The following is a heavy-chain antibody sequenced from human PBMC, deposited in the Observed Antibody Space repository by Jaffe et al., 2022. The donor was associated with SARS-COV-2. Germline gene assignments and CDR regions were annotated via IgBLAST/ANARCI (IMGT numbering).Heavy chain of an antibody. CDR3: AGGGVVVRRLDP. Sequence: EVQLVESGGGLVQPGGSLRLSCAASGFTFTKSGMNWVRQAPGRGLEWISYISDSSSVKYYADSVRGRFTISRDNAKSSLYLQMNSLRDEDTAVYYCAGGGVVVRRLDPWGQGTLVTVSS. CDR1: GFTFTKSG. V-gene: IGHV3-48*02. J-gene: IGHJ5*02. D-gene: IGHD2-21*01. CDR2: ISDSSSVK.